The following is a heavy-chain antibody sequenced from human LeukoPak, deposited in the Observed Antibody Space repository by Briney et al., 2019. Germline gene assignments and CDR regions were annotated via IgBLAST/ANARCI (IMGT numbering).Heavy chain of an antibody. CDR1: GFTFTTYW. V-gene: IGHV3-7*01. J-gene: IGHJ4*02. CDR3: ARDDFTNGVCGSDY. CDR2: IKQDGSEK. D-gene: IGHD2-8*01. Sequence: GGSLRLSCAASGFTFTTYWMSWVRQAPGKGLEWMANIKQDGSEKYYVDSVKGRFTISRDNAKNSLYLQMNSLRAEDTAVYYCARDDFTNGVCGSDYWGQGTLVTVSS.